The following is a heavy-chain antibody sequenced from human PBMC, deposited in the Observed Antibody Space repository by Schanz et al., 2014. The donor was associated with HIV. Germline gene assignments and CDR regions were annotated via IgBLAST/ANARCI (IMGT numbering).Heavy chain of an antibody. J-gene: IGHJ4*02. D-gene: IGHD6-13*01. Sequence: QVQLVESGGGVVQPGRSLRLSCAASGFTFNSYAMHWVRQAPGKGLEWVTVISNDGSNKYYTDSVKGRFTISRDNSKNTLYLQMNSLRAEDTAVYYCAKVGRIYSTTWIDHWGQGTLVTVSS. CDR2: ISNDGSNK. CDR3: AKVGRIYSTTWIDH. CDR1: GFTFNSYA. V-gene: IGHV3-30-3*01.